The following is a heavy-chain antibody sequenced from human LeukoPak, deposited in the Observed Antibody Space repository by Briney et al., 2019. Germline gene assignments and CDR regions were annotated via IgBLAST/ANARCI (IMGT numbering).Heavy chain of an antibody. CDR2: IYYSGTT. CDR3: ARHVQDLGIKV. V-gene: IGHV4-59*08. J-gene: IGHJ6*02. CDR1: GDSISSYY. Sequence: PSETLSLTCTVSGDSISSYYWSWIRQPPGKGLEWIGYIYYSGTTNYNPSLKSRVTISVDTSKNQFSLKLSSVTAADTAVYYCARHVQDLGIKVWGQGTTVTVSS.